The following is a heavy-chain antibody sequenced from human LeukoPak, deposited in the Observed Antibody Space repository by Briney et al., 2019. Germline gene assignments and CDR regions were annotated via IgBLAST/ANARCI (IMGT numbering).Heavy chain of an antibody. CDR3: ARTSDIDSIAFDI. J-gene: IGHJ3*02. V-gene: IGHV4-30-2*01. Sequence: PSQTLSLTCTVSGGSISSGGYYWSWIRQHPGQGLEWIGYIYHSGSTYYNPSLKSRVTISVDRSKNQFSLKLSSVTAADTAVYYCARTSDIDSIAFDIWGQGTMVTVSS. CDR2: IYHSGST. CDR1: GGSISSGGYY. D-gene: IGHD3-9*01.